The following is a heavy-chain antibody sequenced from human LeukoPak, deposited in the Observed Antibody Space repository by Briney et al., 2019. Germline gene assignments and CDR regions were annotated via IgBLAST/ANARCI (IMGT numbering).Heavy chain of an antibody. CDR3: ARRAGEYSHPYDY. CDR2: IYSGGNT. D-gene: IGHD2-15*01. J-gene: IGHJ4*02. CDR1: GFTFSSFG. V-gene: IGHV3-23*05. Sequence: GGSLRLSCAASGFTFSSFGMSWVRQAPGKGLEWVSFIYSGGNTHYSDSVKGRFTISRDNSKNTLYLQMNSLRAEDTAIYYCARRAGEYSHPYDYWGQGTLVTVSS.